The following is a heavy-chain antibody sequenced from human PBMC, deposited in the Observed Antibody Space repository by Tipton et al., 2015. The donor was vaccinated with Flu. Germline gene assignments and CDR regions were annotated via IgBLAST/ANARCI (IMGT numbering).Heavy chain of an antibody. Sequence: TLSLTCTVSGAFFTSYYWNWIRQPPGKGLEWIGYIYNSQYTKYNPSLKGRVTISVDTSKKQFSLQLRSVTAADTAAYYCARDPSLGMPDYFDYWGQGTLVTASS. J-gene: IGHJ4*02. V-gene: IGHV4-59*12. CDR2: IYNSQYT. D-gene: IGHD2-2*01. CDR1: GAFFTSYY. CDR3: ARDPSLGMPDYFDY.